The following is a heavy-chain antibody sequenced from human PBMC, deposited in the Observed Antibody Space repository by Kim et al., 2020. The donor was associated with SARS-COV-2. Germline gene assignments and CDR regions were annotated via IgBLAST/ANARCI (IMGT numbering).Heavy chain of an antibody. Sequence: IYYAGAARGRFTISRDNDNNSLFLQMNSLRAEDTAVYYCARGPNYSPFDYWGQGTLVTVSS. D-gene: IGHD4-4*01. V-gene: IGHV3-48*03. CDR3: ARGPNYSPFDY. CDR2: I. J-gene: IGHJ4*02.